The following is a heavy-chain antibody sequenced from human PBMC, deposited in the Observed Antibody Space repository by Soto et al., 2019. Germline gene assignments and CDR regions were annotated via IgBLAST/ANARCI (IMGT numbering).Heavy chain of an antibody. J-gene: IGHJ4*02. Sequence: PGGSLRLSCSTCGFTFSTYAMNWVRQAPGKGLEWVSALSGSGGTTYYADSVRGRFTISRDNSKNTLFLQMSSLRAEDTALYYCAKQRAGYGSGSDTFYFDFWGQGTLVTVSS. CDR1: GFTFSTYA. D-gene: IGHD3-10*01. CDR3: AKQRAGYGSGSDTFYFDF. CDR2: LSGSGGTT. V-gene: IGHV3-23*01.